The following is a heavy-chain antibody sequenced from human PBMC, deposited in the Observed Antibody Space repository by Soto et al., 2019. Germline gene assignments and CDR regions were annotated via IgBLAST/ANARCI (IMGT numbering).Heavy chain of an antibody. V-gene: IGHV3-30*18. CDR2: ISYDGSNK. CDR3: AKGEYYYGSGSPYYGMDV. J-gene: IGHJ6*02. CDR1: GFTFSSYG. D-gene: IGHD3-10*01. Sequence: GVSLRLSCAASGFTFSSYGMHGVRQAPGKGLEWVAVISYDGSNKYYADSVKGRFTISRDSSKNTLYLEMNSLRPEDTAVYYCAKGEYYYGSGSPYYGMDVWGQGTTVTVSS.